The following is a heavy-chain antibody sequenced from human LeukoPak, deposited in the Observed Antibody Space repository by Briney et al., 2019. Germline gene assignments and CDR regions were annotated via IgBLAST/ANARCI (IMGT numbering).Heavy chain of an antibody. Sequence: SVKVSCKASGGTFSSYAISWVRQAPGQGLEWMGRITPILGIANYAQKFQGRVTITADKSTSTAYMELSSLRSEDTAVYYCASLDLYGSGSYVDYWGQGTLVTVSS. D-gene: IGHD3-10*01. J-gene: IGHJ4*02. CDR2: ITPILGIA. CDR1: GGTFSSYA. CDR3: ASLDLYGSGSYVDY. V-gene: IGHV1-69*04.